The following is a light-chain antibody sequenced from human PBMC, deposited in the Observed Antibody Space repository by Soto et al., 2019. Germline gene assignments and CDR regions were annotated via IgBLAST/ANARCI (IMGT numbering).Light chain of an antibody. V-gene: IGKV1-39*01. Sequence: DIQMTQSPSSLSASVGDRVTITCRASQSISSYLNWYQQKPGKAPKLLIYAASSLQSGVPSRFSGSGSGTDFTLTISSLPPEDFATYYCQQIYSTPLTFGGGTTVEIK. CDR1: QSISSY. CDR2: AAS. CDR3: QQIYSTPLT. J-gene: IGKJ4*01.